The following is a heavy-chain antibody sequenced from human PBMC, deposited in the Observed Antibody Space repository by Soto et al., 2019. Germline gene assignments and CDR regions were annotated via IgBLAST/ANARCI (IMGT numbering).Heavy chain of an antibody. CDR1: GFSLRTSGVG. Sequence: QITLKESGPTLVKPTQTHTLTCTFSGFSLRTSGVGVGWIRQPPGKTLEWLALIYWDNDKRYSPSLKSRLTITKDTSENQVVLTMTNIDPVDTAQYHGAQSRCRGDCRRSYPSLYYYGVDVWGQGTTVTVSS. V-gene: IGHV2-5*02. CDR2: IYWDNDK. CDR3: AQSRCRGDCRRSYPSLYYYGVDV. J-gene: IGHJ6*02. D-gene: IGHD2-21*02.